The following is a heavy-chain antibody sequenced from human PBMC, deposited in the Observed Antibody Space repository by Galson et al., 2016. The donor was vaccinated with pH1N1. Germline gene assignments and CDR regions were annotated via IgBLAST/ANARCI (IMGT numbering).Heavy chain of an antibody. CDR1: GYRFDTYF. V-gene: IGHV1-2*02. CDR2: INPNGGAT. Sequence: SCKASGYRFDTYFLHWVRQAPGQGVEWMGWINPNGGATNYAQKFQGRVTLTRDTSINTGFMELRGLTSDDTAVYFCAREGGVNGDYVFSYWGQGSLVIVSS. J-gene: IGHJ4*02. CDR3: AREGGVNGDYVFSY. D-gene: IGHD4-17*01.